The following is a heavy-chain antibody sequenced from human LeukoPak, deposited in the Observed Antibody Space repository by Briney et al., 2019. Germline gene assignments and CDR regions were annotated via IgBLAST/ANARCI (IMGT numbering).Heavy chain of an antibody. J-gene: IGHJ3*01. V-gene: IGHV4-34*01. CDR3: AREPVPQDYGDTVNAYDL. D-gene: IGHD4-17*01. CDR1: GGSLSGHY. CDR2: IHHDGRT. Sequence: PSETLSLTCAVYGGSLSGHYWSWIRQSPGKGLEWIGDIHHDGRTKYSPSLKSRVSILLDTSKNEVSLRLTPVTAADTALYFCAREPVPQDYGDTVNAYDLWGQGTTVIVSS.